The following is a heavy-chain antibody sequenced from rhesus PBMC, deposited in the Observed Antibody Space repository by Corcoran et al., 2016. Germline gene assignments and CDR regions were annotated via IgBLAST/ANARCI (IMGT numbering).Heavy chain of an antibody. CDR1: GDSVSSNSSP. J-gene: IGHJ4*01. V-gene: IGHV6-1*01. Sequence: QVQLQESGPGLVKPSQTLSLTCAISGDSVSSNSSPWNWCRRCPSSVLEWLGRTYYRSKWYNDYAQSVQNRISINPDTSKNQFSLQLNSVTPEDMAVYYCAREGWSDYSYYFDYWGQRVLVTVSS. CDR2: TYYRSKWYN. D-gene: IGHD3-22*01. CDR3: AREGWSDYSYYFDY.